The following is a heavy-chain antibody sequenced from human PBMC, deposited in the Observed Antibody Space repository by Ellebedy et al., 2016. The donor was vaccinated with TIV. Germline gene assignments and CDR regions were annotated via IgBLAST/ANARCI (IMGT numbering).Heavy chain of an antibody. D-gene: IGHD3-22*01. CDR3: ARTQSSGCSDH. J-gene: IGHJ4*02. V-gene: IGHV4-4*08. Sequence: MPGGSLRLSCIVSGDSIVNDYWSWIRQPPGKGLEWIAYIHGRGTTNYNPSLKSRVTISVDTSENQFSLKLSSVIAADTAVYYCARTQSSGCSDHWGQGTLVTVSS. CDR2: IHGRGTT. CDR1: GDSIVNDY.